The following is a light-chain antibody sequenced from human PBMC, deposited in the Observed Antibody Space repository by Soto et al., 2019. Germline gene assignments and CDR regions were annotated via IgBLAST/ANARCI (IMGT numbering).Light chain of an antibody. V-gene: IGKV3-11*01. CDR2: DAS. Sequence: VLTQSPATLSLSPGERATLSCRTSLSVSVYLDWYQKKPGQAPRLLISDASNRATGIPARFSGSGSGTDFTLTTSSIEPEDFAVYYCHQRQYWPPITFGQGTRLEIK. CDR1: LSVSVY. J-gene: IGKJ5*01. CDR3: HQRQYWPPIT.